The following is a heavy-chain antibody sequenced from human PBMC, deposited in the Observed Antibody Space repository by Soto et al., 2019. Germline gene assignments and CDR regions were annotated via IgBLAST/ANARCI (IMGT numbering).Heavy chain of an antibody. J-gene: IGHJ4*02. CDR3: ATAYYNFWSGFSQKYYFDY. Sequence: SETLSLTCAVYGGSFSGYYWNWIRQPPGKGLEWIGEINHSGSTNYNPSLKSRVTISLDTSKNQFSLRLSSVTAADTAVYYCATAYYNFWSGFSQKYYFDYWGQGTLVTVSS. V-gene: IGHV4-34*01. CDR2: INHSGST. D-gene: IGHD3-3*01. CDR1: GGSFSGYY.